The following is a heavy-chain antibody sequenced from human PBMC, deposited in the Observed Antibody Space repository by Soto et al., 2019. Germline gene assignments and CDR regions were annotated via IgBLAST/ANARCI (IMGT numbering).Heavy chain of an antibody. CDR1: GGTFRNYP. J-gene: IGHJ4*02. CDR2: IFPLTDLP. V-gene: IGHV1-69*02. Sequence: QVQLVQSGTEVKKPGYSVKVSCKASGGTFRNYPINWVRQAPGQGLEWMGSIFPLTDLPDYAQNFQARLTISADKSTSTAYMELSSLTSDDTAMYFCARGPLVVLNYFESWGQGTLVTVSS. CDR3: ARGPLVVLNYFES.